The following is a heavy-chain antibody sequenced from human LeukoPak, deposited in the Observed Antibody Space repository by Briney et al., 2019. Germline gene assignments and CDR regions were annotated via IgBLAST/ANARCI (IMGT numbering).Heavy chain of an antibody. CDR3: VRDQGSWSIAAHLDTFDM. D-gene: IGHD6-6*01. CDR2: ISSSSSYI. V-gene: IGHV3-21*06. J-gene: IGHJ3*02. Sequence: GGTLRLSCAASGFTFSSFGMSWVRQAPGKGLEWVSSISSSSSYIYYADSVKGRFTISRDNAKNSLYLQMNSLTAEDTAVYFCVRDQGSWSIAAHLDTFDMWGQGTMVTVSS. CDR1: GFTFSSFG.